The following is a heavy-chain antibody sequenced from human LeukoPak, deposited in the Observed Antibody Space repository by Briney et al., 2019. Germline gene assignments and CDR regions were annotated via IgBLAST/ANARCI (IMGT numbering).Heavy chain of an antibody. Sequence: GGSLRLSCAASGFTFSNYAMIWVRQAPVKGLESVAGISAIGGSTYYADSLKGRFTISRDNSKNTLYLQTNSLRAEDTAVYYCAKDRSSSWYPSYMDVWGKGTTVTVSS. CDR3: AKDRSSSWYPSYMDV. D-gene: IGHD6-13*01. CDR2: ISAIGGST. CDR1: GFTFSNYA. V-gene: IGHV3-23*01. J-gene: IGHJ6*03.